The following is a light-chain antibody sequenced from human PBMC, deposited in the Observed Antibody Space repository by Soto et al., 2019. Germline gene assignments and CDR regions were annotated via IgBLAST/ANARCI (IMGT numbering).Light chain of an antibody. CDR1: SSNIGSNT. J-gene: IGLJ2*01. Sequence: QSVLTQPPSASGTPGPRVTISCSGSSSNIGSNTVNWYQQLPGTAPKLLIYSNIQRPSGVPDRFSGSKSGTSASLAISGLQSEDEADYYCAAWDDSLNGVVFGGGTKLTVL. CDR3: AAWDDSLNGVV. V-gene: IGLV1-44*01. CDR2: SNI.